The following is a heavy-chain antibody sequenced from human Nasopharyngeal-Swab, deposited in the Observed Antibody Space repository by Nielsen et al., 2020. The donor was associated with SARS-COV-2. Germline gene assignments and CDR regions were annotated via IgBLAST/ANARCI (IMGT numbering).Heavy chain of an antibody. V-gene: IGHV4-59*01. Sequence: SETLSLPFTASGCSISSYYWSWIRQLPGKGLEWIGYMYYSGSTKYNPSLKSRVTISVDRSKNQFSLRLSSVTAADTAVYYCARRYFDSLYGMDVWGQGTTVTVSS. CDR3: ARRYFDSLYGMDV. J-gene: IGHJ6*02. CDR1: GCSISSYY. D-gene: IGHD3-9*01. CDR2: MYYSGST.